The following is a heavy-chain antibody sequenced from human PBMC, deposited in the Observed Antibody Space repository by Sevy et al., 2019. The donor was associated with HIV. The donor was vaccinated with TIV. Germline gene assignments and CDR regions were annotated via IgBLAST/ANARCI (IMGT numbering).Heavy chain of an antibody. CDR2: ISWNSGSI. D-gene: IGHD3-22*01. CDR3: AISGPRGDCDSSGSYSGAFDV. V-gene: IGHV3-9*01. J-gene: IGHJ3*01. Sequence: GGSLRLSCAASGFTFDDYAMHWVRQAPGKGLEWVSGISWNSGSIGYADSVKGRFTISRDNAKNSLYLQMNGLRAEDAAVYCCAISGPRGDCDSSGSYSGAFDVWGQGTMVTVSS. CDR1: GFTFDDYA.